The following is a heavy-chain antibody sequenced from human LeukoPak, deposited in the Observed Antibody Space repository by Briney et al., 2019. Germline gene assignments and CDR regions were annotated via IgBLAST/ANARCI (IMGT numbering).Heavy chain of an antibody. J-gene: IGHJ6*04. D-gene: IGHD3-22*01. CDR3: ADSSGSV. CDR2: IYYSGST. CDR1: GGSVSSYY. Sequence: SETLSLTCTVSGGSVSSYYWSWIRQPPGKGLEWIGYIYYSGSTKYNSSLKSRVTISVDTSKNQFSLKLSSVTAEDTAVYYCADSSGSVWGKGTTVTVSS. V-gene: IGHV4-59*02.